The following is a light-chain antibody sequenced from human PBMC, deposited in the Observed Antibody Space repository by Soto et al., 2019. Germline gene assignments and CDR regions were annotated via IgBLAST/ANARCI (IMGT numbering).Light chain of an antibody. CDR1: QSVNSNY. Sequence: EIVLMQSPGTLSLSPGEGATLSCRASQSVNSNYLAWYQQKPGQAPTLLIFDTSRRATGVPDRFSGSGSGTDLTLTISRLEPDDFAVYYCQQYGSSQFTFGPGTKVNIK. J-gene: IGKJ3*01. CDR3: QQYGSSQFT. V-gene: IGKV3-20*01. CDR2: DTS.